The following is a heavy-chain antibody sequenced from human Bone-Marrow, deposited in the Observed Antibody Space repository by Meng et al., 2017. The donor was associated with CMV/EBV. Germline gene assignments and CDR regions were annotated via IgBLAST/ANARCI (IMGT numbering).Heavy chain of an antibody. D-gene: IGHD1-26*01. CDR2: MNPNSGNT. Sequence: ASVKVSCKASGYTFTSYDINWVRQATGQGLEWMGWMNPNSGNTGYAQKFQGRVTITRNTSISTAYMELSSLRSEDTAAYYCARGQGGSYSDWFDPWGQGTLVTVSS. J-gene: IGHJ5*02. CDR1: GYTFTSYD. V-gene: IGHV1-8*03. CDR3: ARGQGGSYSDWFDP.